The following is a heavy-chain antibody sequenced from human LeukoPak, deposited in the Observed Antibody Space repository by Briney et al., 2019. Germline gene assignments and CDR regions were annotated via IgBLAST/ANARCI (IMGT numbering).Heavy chain of an antibody. D-gene: IGHD5-24*01. CDR2: ISSTSSYI. Sequence: GGSLRLSCAASGFTFTSYAMNWVRQAPGKGLEWVSSISSTSSYIYYADSVKGRFTISRDNAKNSLYLQMNSLRAEDTAVYYCATGYGYKFDYWGQGTLVTVSS. J-gene: IGHJ4*02. CDR3: ATGYGYKFDY. V-gene: IGHV3-21*01. CDR1: GFTFTSYA.